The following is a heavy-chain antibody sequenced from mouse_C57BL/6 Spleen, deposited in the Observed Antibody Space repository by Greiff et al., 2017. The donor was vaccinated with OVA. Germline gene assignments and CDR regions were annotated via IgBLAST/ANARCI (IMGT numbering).Heavy chain of an antibody. CDR3: ARFDYDVGGFGY. V-gene: IGHV1-76*01. CDR1: GYTFTDYY. Sequence: VQRVESGAELVRPGASVKLSCKASGYTFTDYYINWVKQRPGQGLEWIARIYPGSGNTYYNEKFKGKATLTAEKSSSTAYMQLSSLTSEDSAVYFCARFDYDVGGFGYWGQGTTLTVSS. CDR2: IYPGSGNT. J-gene: IGHJ2*01. D-gene: IGHD2-4*01.